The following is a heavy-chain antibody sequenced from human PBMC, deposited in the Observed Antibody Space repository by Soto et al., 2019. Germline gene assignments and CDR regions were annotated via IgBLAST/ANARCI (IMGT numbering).Heavy chain of an antibody. CDR1: GFTFSDFG. J-gene: IGHJ6*02. V-gene: IGHV3-30*18. D-gene: IGHD2-21*01. CDR3: AKAPFRRPYSFYGMDV. Sequence: QVRLVESGGGVVQPGGSLRLSCVASGFTFSDFGMHWVRQGPGKGLEWLAVISEDAETDFHADSVKGRFTVSRDNFKETLYLQMNSLTTDDSGVYFCAKAPFRRPYSFYGMDVWGQGTTVIVS. CDR2: ISEDAETD.